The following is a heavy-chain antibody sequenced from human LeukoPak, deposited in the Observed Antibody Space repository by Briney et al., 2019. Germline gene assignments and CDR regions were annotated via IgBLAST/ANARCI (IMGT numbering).Heavy chain of an antibody. CDR2: ISSSSSTI. CDR3: ARDTLSITTTGTRFDY. Sequence: LSLTCAVYGGSFSGYYWSWIRQPPGKGLEWVSYISSSSSTIYYADSVKGRFTISRDNAKNSLYLQMNSLRDEDTAVYYCARDTLSITTTGTRFDYWGQGTRVTVSS. D-gene: IGHD6-13*01. CDR1: GGSFSGYY. V-gene: IGHV3-11*04. J-gene: IGHJ4*02.